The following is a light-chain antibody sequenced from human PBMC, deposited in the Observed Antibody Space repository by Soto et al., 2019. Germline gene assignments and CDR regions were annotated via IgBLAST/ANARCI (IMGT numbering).Light chain of an antibody. CDR2: GAS. Sequence: EIVLTQSPGTLSLSPGERATLSCRASQIVSSTYLAWFQQKPGQAPRLLIYGASSRATGIPDRFSGSGSATDFNLTISRLETEDFAVYECQHRSDWTLTFGPGTKVDIK. V-gene: IGKV3D-20*02. J-gene: IGKJ3*01. CDR1: QIVSSTY. CDR3: QHRSDWTLT.